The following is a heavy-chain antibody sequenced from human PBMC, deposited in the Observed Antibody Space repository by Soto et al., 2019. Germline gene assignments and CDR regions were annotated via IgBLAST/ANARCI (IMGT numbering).Heavy chain of an antibody. Sequence: GGSLRLSCAASGFTFSGSAMHWVRQASGKGLEWVGRIRSKTNSYATAYAASVKGRFTISRDDSKDTAYLQMNSLKTEDTAVYYCTRDPRNYYDSIGSANWFDPWGQGTLVTRLL. CDR2: IRSKTNSYAT. CDR3: TRDPRNYYDSIGSANWFDP. D-gene: IGHD3-22*01. V-gene: IGHV3-73*01. CDR1: GFTFSGSA. J-gene: IGHJ5*02.